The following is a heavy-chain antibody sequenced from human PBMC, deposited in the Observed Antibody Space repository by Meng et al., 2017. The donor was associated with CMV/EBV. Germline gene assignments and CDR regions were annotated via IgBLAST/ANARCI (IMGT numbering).Heavy chain of an antibody. CDR1: CGSFSGYY. V-gene: IGHV4-34*01. CDR2: INHSGST. D-gene: IGHD3-10*01. Sequence: QVQLQQWAPVMLKPSETLSLACAVYCGSFSGYYWSWIRQPPGKGLEWIGEINHSGSTNYNPSLKSRVTISVDTSKNQFSLKLSSVTAADTAVYYCARESMVRGEDWGQGTLVTVSS. J-gene: IGHJ4*02. CDR3: ARESMVRGED.